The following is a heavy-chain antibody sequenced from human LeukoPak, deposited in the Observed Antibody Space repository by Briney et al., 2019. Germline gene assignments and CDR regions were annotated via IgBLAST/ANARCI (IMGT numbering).Heavy chain of an antibody. J-gene: IGHJ3*02. CDR1: GGSISSYY. Sequence: PSETLSVTCIVSGGSISSYYWSWIRQPPGKGLEWIGYIYHTGSNNYSPSLKSRVTMSVDTSKNQFSLKLSPVTAADTAVYYCARARYSNSWYAVDIWGQGTMVTVSS. D-gene: IGHD6-13*01. CDR3: ARARYSNSWYAVDI. CDR2: IYHTGSN. V-gene: IGHV4-59*08.